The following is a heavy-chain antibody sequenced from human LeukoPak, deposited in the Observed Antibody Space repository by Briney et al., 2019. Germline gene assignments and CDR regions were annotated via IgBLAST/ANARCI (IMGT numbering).Heavy chain of an antibody. V-gene: IGHV3-23*01. D-gene: IGHD3-3*01. CDR2: IGGSGGNT. CDR1: GFTFSDYA. J-gene: IGHJ6*03. CDR3: ANPVKTSPMIFGVVTTGYYMDV. Sequence: QSGGSLRLSCTASGFTFSDYAMSWVRQAPGKGLEWVSGIGGSGGNTYYTDSVRGRFSISRDNSKNTLYLQMNSLRAEDTAVYYCANPVKTSPMIFGVVTTGYYMDVWGKGTTVTVSS.